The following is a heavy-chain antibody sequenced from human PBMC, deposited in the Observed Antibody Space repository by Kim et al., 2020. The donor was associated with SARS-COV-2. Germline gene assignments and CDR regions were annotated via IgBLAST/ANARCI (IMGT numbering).Heavy chain of an antibody. J-gene: IGHJ4*02. CDR2: MNPNSGNT. D-gene: IGHD3-3*01. Sequence: ASVKVSCKASGYTFTSYDINWVRQATGQGLEWMGWMNPNSGNTGYAQKFQGRVTMTRNTSISTAYMELSSLRSEDTAVYYCARGRVGAKRITIFGVGSSGYYFDYWGQGTLVTVSS. CDR3: ARGRVGAKRITIFGVGSSGYYFDY. V-gene: IGHV1-8*01. CDR1: GYTFTSYD.